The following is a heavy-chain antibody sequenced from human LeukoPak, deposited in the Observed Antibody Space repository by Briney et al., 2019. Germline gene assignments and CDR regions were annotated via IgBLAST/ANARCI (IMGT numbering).Heavy chain of an antibody. CDR2: ISSSSSYI. CDR3: ARDQSTYYDSSGYST. J-gene: IGHJ5*02. V-gene: IGHV3-21*01. CDR1: GFTFSSYS. D-gene: IGHD3-22*01. Sequence: PGGSLRLSCAASGFTFSSYSMNWVRQAPGKGLEWVSSISSSSSYIYYADSVKGRFTISRDNAKNSLYLQMNSLRAEDTAVYYCARDQSTYYDSSGYSTWGQGTLVTVSS.